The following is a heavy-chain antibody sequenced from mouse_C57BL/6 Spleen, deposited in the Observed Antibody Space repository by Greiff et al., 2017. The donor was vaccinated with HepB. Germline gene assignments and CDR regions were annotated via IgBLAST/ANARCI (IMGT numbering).Heavy chain of an antibody. Sequence: VQLQQSGPELVKPGASVKISCKASGYTFTDYYMNWVKQSHGKSLEWIGDINPNNGGTSYNQKFKGKATLTVDKSTSTAYMELRSLTSEDSAVYYCARWESSYPWFACWGQGTLVTVST. D-gene: IGHD1-1*01. CDR2: INPNNGGT. CDR1: GYTFTDYY. V-gene: IGHV1-26*01. J-gene: IGHJ3*01. CDR3: ARWESSYPWFAC.